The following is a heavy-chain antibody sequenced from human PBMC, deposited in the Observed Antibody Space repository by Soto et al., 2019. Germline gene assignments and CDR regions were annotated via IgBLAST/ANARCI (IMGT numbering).Heavy chain of an antibody. CDR2: IYRTGST. CDR3: ASRVRGTSVDY. J-gene: IGHJ4*02. V-gene: IGHV4-4*02. D-gene: IGHD3-10*01. Sequence: SETLSLTCAVSGGSFTSNNWWTWVRQPPGQGLEWIGEIYRTGSTNYNPSLKSRVTISLDKSENQFSLKVTSLTAADTAVYYCASRVRGTSVDYWGQGTLVTVYS. CDR1: GGSFTSNNW.